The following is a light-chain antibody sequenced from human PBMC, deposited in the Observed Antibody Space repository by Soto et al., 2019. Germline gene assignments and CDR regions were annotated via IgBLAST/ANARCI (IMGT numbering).Light chain of an antibody. CDR1: QSIDNW. Sequence: DIQMTQSPSTLSASVGDKVTITCRASQSIDNWLAWYQQKPGKAPKLLIYKASSLESGVPSRFSGSGSGTEFTLTISSLQPDDFATYYCQQYDTYSTFGRGTKVEIK. J-gene: IGKJ4*02. CDR2: KAS. V-gene: IGKV1-5*03. CDR3: QQYDTYST.